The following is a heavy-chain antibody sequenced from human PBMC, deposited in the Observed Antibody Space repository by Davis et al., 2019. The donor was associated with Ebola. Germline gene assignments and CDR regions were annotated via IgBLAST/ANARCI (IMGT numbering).Heavy chain of an antibody. D-gene: IGHD5-12*01. CDR1: RYTFTSYY. J-gene: IGHJ6*02. CDR3: ARSMIGGYSGYDYYYYYGMDV. Sequence: SVPVSCKASRYTFTSYYMHWVRQAPAQGLAWMGIINPSGCSTSYAQRFQGRVTMTRDTSTRTVYMELSSLRSEDTAVYYCARSMIGGYSGYDYYYYYGMDVWGQGTTVTVSS. V-gene: IGHV1-46*01. CDR2: INPSGCST.